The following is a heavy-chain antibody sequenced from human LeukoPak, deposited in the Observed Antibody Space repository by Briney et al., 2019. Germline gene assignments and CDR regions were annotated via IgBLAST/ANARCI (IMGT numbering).Heavy chain of an antibody. D-gene: IGHD4-17*01. J-gene: IGHJ4*02. CDR3: AKDLRAGDY. CDR2: ISYDGSNK. Sequence: GGSLRLSCAASGFTFSSYCMHWVRQAPGKGLEWVAVISYDGSNKYYADSVKGRFTISRNNSKNTLYLQMNSLRAEDTAVYYCAKDLRAGDYWGQGTLVTVSS. CDR1: GFTFSSYC. V-gene: IGHV3-30*18.